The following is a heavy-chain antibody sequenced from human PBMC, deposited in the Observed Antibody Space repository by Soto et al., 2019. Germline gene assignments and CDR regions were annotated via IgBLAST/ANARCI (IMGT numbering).Heavy chain of an antibody. CDR2: ISYDGSNA. J-gene: IGHJ3*01. D-gene: IGHD3-10*02. Sequence: QEQLVESGGGVVQPGTSLRLSCTASGFSFSTYAMYWVRQAPGKGLEWVAIISYDGSNAQYADSVKGRFTVARDNSKNTLYLQMASLPAEDTVVYYCARDVGVFEELLLNSYDAFDLWGQGKLVTVSS. V-gene: IGHV3-30*04. CDR3: ARDVGVFEELLLNSYDAFDL. CDR1: GFSFSTYA.